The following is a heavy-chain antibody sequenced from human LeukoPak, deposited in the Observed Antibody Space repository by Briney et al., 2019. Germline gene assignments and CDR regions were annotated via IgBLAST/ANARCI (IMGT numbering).Heavy chain of an antibody. CDR1: GFTFSSYS. CDR2: ISSSSSYI. V-gene: IGHV3-21*01. J-gene: IGHJ3*02. D-gene: IGHD6-13*01. Sequence: GGSLRLSCAASGFTFSSYSMNWVRQAPGKGLEWVSSISSSSSYIYYADSVKGRFTISRDNAKNSLYLQMNSLRAEDTAVYYCARDLSEKAAGHKSDAFDIWGQGTMVTVSS. CDR3: ARDLSEKAAGHKSDAFDI.